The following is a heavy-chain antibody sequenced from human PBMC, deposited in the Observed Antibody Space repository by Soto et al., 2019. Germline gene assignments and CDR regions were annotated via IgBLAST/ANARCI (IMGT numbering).Heavy chain of an antibody. V-gene: IGHV1-18*04. CDR3: ARDAHGYSYGYGVYAFDT. J-gene: IGHJ3*02. CDR2: VSAYNGNT. Sequence: GGPVKVSCKGSGFTLTSFGISWVRQAPGQGLEWMGWVSAYNGNTNYAQKLQGRGTMTTDTSTSTAYIEMRRLRPDDKDVYYCARDAHGYSYGYGVYAFDTWGQGKMVTVSS. CDR1: GFTLTSFG. D-gene: IGHD5-18*01.